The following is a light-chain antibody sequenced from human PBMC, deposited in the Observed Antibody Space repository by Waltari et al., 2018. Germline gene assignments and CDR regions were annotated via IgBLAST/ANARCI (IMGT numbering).Light chain of an antibody. Sequence: AIQMTQSPSSLSASVGDRVTITCRASQGIRSDLGWYKQKPGKAPKFLIYGASTLQSGVPSRFSGSGSGTEFTLTISSLQPEDFATYYCLQDYTYPRTFGQGTKLEIK. V-gene: IGKV1-6*01. CDR3: LQDYTYPRT. CDR1: QGIRSD. CDR2: GAS. J-gene: IGKJ2*01.